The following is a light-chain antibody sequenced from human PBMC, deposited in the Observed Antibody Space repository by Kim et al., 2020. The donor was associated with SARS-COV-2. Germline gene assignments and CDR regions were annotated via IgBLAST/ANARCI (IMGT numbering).Light chain of an antibody. CDR1: SLRRYY. Sequence: ALGQKVRNTGQRASLRRYYAIWYQQKPGQAPVLVIYGKNNRPSGIPDRFSGSSSGNTASLTITGAQAEDEADYYCNSRDSSGNHWVFGGGTQLTVL. J-gene: IGLJ3*02. V-gene: IGLV3-19*01. CDR2: GKN. CDR3: NSRDSSGNHWV.